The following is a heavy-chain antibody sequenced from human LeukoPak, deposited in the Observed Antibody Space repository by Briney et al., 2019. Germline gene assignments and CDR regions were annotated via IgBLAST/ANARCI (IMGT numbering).Heavy chain of an antibody. CDR3: ARDRPSWSGDKSIHY. J-gene: IGHJ4*02. CDR1: GGSISSYY. Sequence: PSETLSLTCTVSGGSISSYYWSWIRQPPGKGLEWIGSIYHSGSTYYNPSLKSRVTISVETSKNQFSLKLRSVTAADTAMYYCARDRPSWSGDKSIHYWGQGTLVTVSS. D-gene: IGHD3-10*01. CDR2: IYHSGST. V-gene: IGHV4-38-2*02.